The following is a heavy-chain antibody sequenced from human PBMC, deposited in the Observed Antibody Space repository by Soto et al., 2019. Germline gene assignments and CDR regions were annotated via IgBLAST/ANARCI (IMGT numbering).Heavy chain of an antibody. J-gene: IGHJ5*02. CDR1: GGTFSRFS. CDR2: IIAMSGIP. Sequence: GASVKVSCKASGGTFSRFSINWVRQAPGQGLEWMGGIIAMSGIPNYAQRFQGRVTFSADKSTITVYMEVNSLTFEDTAVYYCTSRARQSENRFEPWGQGTRVTVCS. CDR3: TSRARQSENRFEP. V-gene: IGHV1-69*10.